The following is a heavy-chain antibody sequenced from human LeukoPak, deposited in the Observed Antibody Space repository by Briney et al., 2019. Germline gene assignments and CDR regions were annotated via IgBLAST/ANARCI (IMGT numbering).Heavy chain of an antibody. CDR3: ASVVTMIVGDAFDI. V-gene: IGHV1-69*05. Sequence: SVKVSCKASGGTFSSYAISWVRQAPGQGLEWMGRIIPIFGTANYAQKFQRRVTITTEESTSTAYMELSSLRSEDTAVYYCASVVTMIVGDAFDIWGQGTMVTVSS. J-gene: IGHJ3*02. D-gene: IGHD3-22*01. CDR1: GGTFSSYA. CDR2: IIPIFGTA.